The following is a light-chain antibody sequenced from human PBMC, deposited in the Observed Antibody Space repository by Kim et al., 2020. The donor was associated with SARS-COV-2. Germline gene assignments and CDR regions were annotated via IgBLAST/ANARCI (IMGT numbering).Light chain of an antibody. J-gene: IGLJ3*02. V-gene: IGLV10-54*04. CDR3: SAWDSSLNVWV. CDR2: RNN. CDR1: NNNVGNQG. Sequence: LTQPPSVSKGLGQTATLTCTGNNNNVGNQGADWLQQHQGHPPKLLSYRNNNRPSGISERFSASRSGDTASLTITGLQPEDETDYYCSAWDSSLNVWVFGGGTQLTVL.